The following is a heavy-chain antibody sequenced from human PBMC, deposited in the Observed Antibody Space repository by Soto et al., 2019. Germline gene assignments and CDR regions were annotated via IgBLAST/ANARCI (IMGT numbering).Heavy chain of an antibody. V-gene: IGHV1-69*13. J-gene: IGHJ4*02. CDR3: ARGKDVLMVYAIRGLYY. CDR2: IIPIFGTA. CDR1: GGTFSSYA. D-gene: IGHD2-8*01. Sequence: SVKVSCKASGGTFSSYAISWVRQAPGQGLEWMGGIIPIFGTANYAQKFQGRVTITADESTSTAYMELSSLRSEDTAVYYCARGKDVLMVYAIRGLYYWGQGTLVTVSS.